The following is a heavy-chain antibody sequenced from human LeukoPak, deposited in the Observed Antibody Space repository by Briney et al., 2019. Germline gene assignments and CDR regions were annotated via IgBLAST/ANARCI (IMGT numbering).Heavy chain of an antibody. CDR3: ARSGSGWYSRGMGY. CDR1: GYTLTSYG. V-gene: IGHV1-18*01. Sequence: ASVKVSCKASGYTLTSYGISWVRQAPGQGLEWMGWISAYNGNTNYAQKLQGRVTMTTDTSTSTAYMELRSLRSDDTAVYYCARSGSGWYSRGMGYWGQGTLVTVSS. D-gene: IGHD6-19*01. J-gene: IGHJ4*02. CDR2: ISAYNGNT.